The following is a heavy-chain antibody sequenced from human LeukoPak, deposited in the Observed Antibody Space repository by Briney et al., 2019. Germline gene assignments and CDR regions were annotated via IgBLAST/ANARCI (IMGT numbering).Heavy chain of an antibody. D-gene: IGHD3-22*01. CDR3: ARSSGFFYYFDC. Sequence: ASVKVSCKASGYALTGYYFHWVRQAPGQGLEWMGWTNPNIGDTNYAEKFQGRVTLTRDTSINIAYMELSRLTSDDTAVYYCARSSGFFYYFDCWGQGTLVTVSS. CDR2: TNPNIGDT. CDR1: GYALTGYY. J-gene: IGHJ4*02. V-gene: IGHV1-2*02.